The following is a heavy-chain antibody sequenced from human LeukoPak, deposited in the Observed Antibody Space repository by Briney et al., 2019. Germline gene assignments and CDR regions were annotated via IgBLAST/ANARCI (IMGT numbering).Heavy chain of an antibody. CDR1: GFTFSSSA. CDR2: ISGSGGST. Sequence: GGSLRLSCAASGFTFSSSAMGWVRQAPGKGLEWVSTISGSGGSTYYADSVKGRFTISRDTSKNTLYLQMSSLRAEDTAIYYCASDGIAVAGAWAGFDYWGQGTLVTVSS. D-gene: IGHD6-19*01. CDR3: ASDGIAVAGAWAGFDY. V-gene: IGHV3-23*01. J-gene: IGHJ4*02.